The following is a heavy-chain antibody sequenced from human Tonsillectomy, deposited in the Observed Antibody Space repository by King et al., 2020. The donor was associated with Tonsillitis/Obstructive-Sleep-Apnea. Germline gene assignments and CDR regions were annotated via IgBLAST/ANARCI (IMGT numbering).Heavy chain of an antibody. V-gene: IGHV3-30*04. CDR3: AKSLSYFYYYMDV. CDR1: GFTFSSCA. Sequence: VQLVESGGGVVQPGRSLRLSCAASGFTFSSCAMHWVRQAPGEGLEWVAVISYDGSNKYYADSVKGRFTISRDNYKNTLSLQLNSLRAEDTAVYYCAKSLSYFYYYMDVWGKGPTVTVSS. J-gene: IGHJ6*03. CDR2: ISYDGSNK. D-gene: IGHD2/OR15-2a*01.